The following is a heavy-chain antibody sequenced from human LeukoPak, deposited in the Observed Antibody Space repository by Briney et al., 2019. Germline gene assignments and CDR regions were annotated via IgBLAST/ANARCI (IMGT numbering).Heavy chain of an antibody. J-gene: IGHJ6*03. D-gene: IGHD2-15*01. CDR3: AREVRVVAAKIYYYYYMDV. CDR1: GGSISTYF. CDR2: IYTSGST. V-gene: IGHV4-4*07. Sequence: SETLSLTCTVSGGSISTYFWSWIRQPAGKGLEWIGRIYTSGSTNYNPSLKSRVTISVDMSKNQFSLKLSSVTAADTAVYYCAREVRVVAAKIYYYYYMDVWGKGTTVTISS.